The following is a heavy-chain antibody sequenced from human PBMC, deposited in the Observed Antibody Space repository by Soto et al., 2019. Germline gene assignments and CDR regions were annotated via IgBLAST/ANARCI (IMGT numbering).Heavy chain of an antibody. CDR3: ARGPSGFHNFDY. Sequence: ASVKVSCRASGYTFTRYDVNWVRQAPGQGLEWLAWMNPYSDNTGYAQSFQGRVTTTRNTSISTAYMEPTGLGSQDTAVYYCARGPSGFHNFDYLGQGTLLTVSS. D-gene: IGHD5-12*01. CDR1: GYTFTRYD. V-gene: IGHV1-8*01. J-gene: IGHJ4*02. CDR2: MNPYSDNT.